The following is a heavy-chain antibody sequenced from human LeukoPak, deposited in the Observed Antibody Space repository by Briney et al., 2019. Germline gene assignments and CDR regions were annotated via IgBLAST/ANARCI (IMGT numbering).Heavy chain of an antibody. Sequence: PSQTLSLTCTVSGGSISSGASYWSWIRQHPGKGLEWIGYIYYSGSTYYNPSLKSRVTISVDTSKNQFSLKLSSVTAADTAVYYCARELPSLGWYFDLWGRGTLVTVSS. D-gene: IGHD2-2*01. CDR2: IYYSGST. V-gene: IGHV4-31*03. CDR3: ARELPSLGWYFDL. CDR1: GGSISSGASY. J-gene: IGHJ2*01.